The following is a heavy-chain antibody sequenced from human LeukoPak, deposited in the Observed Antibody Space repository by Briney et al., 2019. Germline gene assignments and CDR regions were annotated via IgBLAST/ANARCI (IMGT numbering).Heavy chain of an antibody. D-gene: IGHD3-16*01. Sequence: PSETLSLTCAVYGGSFSGYYWSWIRQPPGKGLEWIGEINHSGSTNYNPSLKSRVTISVDTSKNQFSLKLSSVTAADTAVYYCARYPLSPSYFDYWGQGTLVTVSS. J-gene: IGHJ4*02. CDR1: GGSFSGYY. CDR3: ARYPLSPSYFDY. V-gene: IGHV4-34*01. CDR2: INHSGST.